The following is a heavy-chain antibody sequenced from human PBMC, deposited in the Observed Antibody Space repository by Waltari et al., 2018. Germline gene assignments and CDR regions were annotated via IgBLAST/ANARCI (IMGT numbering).Heavy chain of an antibody. Sequence: QVQLQESGPGLVKPSETLSLTCAVSGYSISSGYYSGWIRQPPVKGLEWMGSIYHSGSTYYNPSLKSRVTISVDTSKNQFSLKLSSVTAADTAVYYCARRAVDCSGGSCYSYYFDYWGQGTLVTVSS. CDR1: GYSISSGYY. J-gene: IGHJ4*02. V-gene: IGHV4-38-2*01. D-gene: IGHD2-15*01. CDR3: ARRAVDCSGGSCYSYYFDY. CDR2: IYHSGST.